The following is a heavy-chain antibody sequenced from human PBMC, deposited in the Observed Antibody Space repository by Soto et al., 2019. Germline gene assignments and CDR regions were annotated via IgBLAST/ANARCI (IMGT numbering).Heavy chain of an antibody. CDR1: GDSVNNYY. V-gene: IGHV4-59*02. J-gene: IGHJ2*01. CDR3: AREVTSCGGEWCLRYFDL. D-gene: IGHD2-21*01. Sequence: QVQLQESGPGLVKASETLSLTCTVSGDSVNNYYWSWVRQAPGKGLEWIAYVYHSGSANHSSSLKMRVTLSIDTGRNQFFLKLKSVTAADTAVYYCAREVTSCGGEWCLRYFDLWGRGTLGTVST. CDR2: VYHSGSA.